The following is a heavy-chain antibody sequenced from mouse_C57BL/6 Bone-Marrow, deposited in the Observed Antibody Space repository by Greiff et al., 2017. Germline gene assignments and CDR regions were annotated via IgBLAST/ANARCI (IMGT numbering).Heavy chain of an antibody. V-gene: IGHV8-12*01. D-gene: IGHD2-12*01. CDR2: IYWDDDK. CDR1: GFSLSPSGMG. J-gene: IGHJ1*03. CDR3: ARREDYNPSRYFDG. Sequence: QVTLKVCGPGILQSSQTLSLTCSFSGFSLSPSGMGVSWIRQPSGKGLEWLAHIYWDDDKRYNPSLKSRLTISKDTSRNQVFLKITSVDTADTATDYCARREDYNPSRYFDGWGTGTTVTVSS.